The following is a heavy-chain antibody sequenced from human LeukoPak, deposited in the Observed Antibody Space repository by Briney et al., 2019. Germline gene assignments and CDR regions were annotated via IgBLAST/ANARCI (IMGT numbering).Heavy chain of an antibody. CDR3: ARDHGVQARNWFDP. J-gene: IGHJ5*02. Sequence: SETLSLTCAVYGGSFSGYYWSWIRQPPGKGLEWIGYIYYTGTTSYNPSLKSRVTISVDTSKNQFSLKLSSVTAADTAVYYCARDHGVQARNWFDPWGQGTLVTVSS. CDR1: GGSFSGYY. V-gene: IGHV4-59*06. D-gene: IGHD1-1*01. CDR2: IYYTGTT.